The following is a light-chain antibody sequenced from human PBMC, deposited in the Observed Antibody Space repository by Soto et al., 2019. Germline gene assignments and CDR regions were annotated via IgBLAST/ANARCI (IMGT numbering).Light chain of an antibody. V-gene: IGLV3-21*02. J-gene: IGLJ1*01. CDR1: DIGDKR. CDR2: NDR. Sequence: SYELTQAPSVSVAPGQTAWVTCGGDDIGDKRVHWYQQRPGQAPVLVVYNDRDRPSGIPERFSGSNSGNTATLTISRVEGGDEADYYCSSYAGSTFYVFGTGTKVTVL. CDR3: SSYAGSTFYV.